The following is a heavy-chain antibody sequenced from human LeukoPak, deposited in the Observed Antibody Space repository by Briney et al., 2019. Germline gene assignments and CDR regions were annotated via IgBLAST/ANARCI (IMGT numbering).Heavy chain of an antibody. J-gene: IGHJ4*02. Sequence: ASVKVSCKASGYTFTSYGISWVRQAPGQGLEWMGWISAYNGNTNYAQKLQGRVTMTTDTSTSTAYMELRSLRSDDTAVYYCAAGYCSSTSCYGLDYWGQGTLVTVSS. D-gene: IGHD2-2*01. CDR3: AAGYCSSTSCYGLDY. CDR2: ISAYNGNT. V-gene: IGHV1-18*01. CDR1: GYTFTSYG.